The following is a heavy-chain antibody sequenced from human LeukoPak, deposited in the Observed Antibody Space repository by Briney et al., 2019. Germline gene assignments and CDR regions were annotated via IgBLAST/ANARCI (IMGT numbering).Heavy chain of an antibody. CDR1: GGSISSYY. J-gene: IGHJ4*02. Sequence: SETLSLTCTVSGGSISSYYWSWIRQPPGKGLEWIGYIYYSGSTNYNPSLKSRVTISVDTSKNQFSLKLSSVTAADTAVYYCARWAVAELGLDYWGQGTLVTVSS. CDR2: IYYSGST. V-gene: IGHV4-59*01. CDR3: ARWAVAELGLDY. D-gene: IGHD6-19*01.